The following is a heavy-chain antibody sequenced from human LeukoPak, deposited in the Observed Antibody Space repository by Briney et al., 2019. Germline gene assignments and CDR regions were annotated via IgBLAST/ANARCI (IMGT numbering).Heavy chain of an antibody. CDR1: GFTFSIYA. D-gene: IGHD6-25*01. V-gene: IGHV3-23*01. Sequence: GGSLRLSCAASGFTFSIYAMSWVRQAPGKGLEWVATISSSGVGTYYADSMKGRFTISRDNSKNTLYLHMNSLRAEDTAVYYCAKDEGQSGTYSDYWGRGTLVTVSS. CDR3: AKDEGQSGTYSDY. CDR2: ISSSGVGT. J-gene: IGHJ4*02.